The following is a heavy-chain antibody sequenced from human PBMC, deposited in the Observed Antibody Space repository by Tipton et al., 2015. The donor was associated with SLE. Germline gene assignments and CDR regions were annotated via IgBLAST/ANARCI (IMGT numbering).Heavy chain of an antibody. V-gene: IGHV4-59*11. CDR3: ASDRPTDY. CDR1: GGSFSSHS. Sequence: TLSLTCTVSGGSFSSHSWSWIRQPPGKRLEWIGYIYYSGSTNYNPSLKSRVTISVDTSKNQFSLKLSSVTAADTAVYYCASDRPTDYWGQGTLVTVSS. CDR2: IYYSGST. J-gene: IGHJ4*02.